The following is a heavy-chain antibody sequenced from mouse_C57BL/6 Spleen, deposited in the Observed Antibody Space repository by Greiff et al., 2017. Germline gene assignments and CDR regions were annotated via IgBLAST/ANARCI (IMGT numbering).Heavy chain of an antibody. CDR2: INPSNGGT. Sequence: VQLQQPGTELVKPGASVKLSCKASGYTFTSYWMHWVKQRPGQGLEWIGNINPSNGGTNSNQKFKSKATLTVDKSSSTAYMQLSSLTSEDSAVNDCAGNYDYYAMDYWGQGTSVTVAS. V-gene: IGHV1-53*01. D-gene: IGHD2-1*01. CDR1: GYTFTSYW. J-gene: IGHJ4*01. CDR3: AGNYDYYAMDY.